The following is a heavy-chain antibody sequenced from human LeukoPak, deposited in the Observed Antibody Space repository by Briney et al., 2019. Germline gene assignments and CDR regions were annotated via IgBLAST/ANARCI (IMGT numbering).Heavy chain of an antibody. D-gene: IGHD3-22*01. CDR3: ARDNYYDSSAYYFYALDY. CDR2: IYHSGST. J-gene: IGHJ4*02. Sequence: PSETLSLTCTVSGYSISSGYYWGWIRQPPGKGLEWIGSIYHSGSTYYNPSLKSRVTISVDTSKNQFSLKLSSVTAADTAVYYCARDNYYDSSAYYFYALDYWGQGTLVTVSS. V-gene: IGHV4-38-2*02. CDR1: GYSISSGYY.